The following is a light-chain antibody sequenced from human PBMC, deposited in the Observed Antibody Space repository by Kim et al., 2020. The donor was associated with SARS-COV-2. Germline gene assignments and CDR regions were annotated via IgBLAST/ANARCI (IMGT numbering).Light chain of an antibody. CDR2: QDS. CDR3: QAWDSSTAV. Sequence: SYELTQPPSVSVSPGQTASITCSGDKLGDKYACWYQQKPGQSPVLVIYQDSKRPSGIPERFSGSNSGNTATLTISGTQAMDEADYYGQAWDSSTAVLGGG. V-gene: IGLV3-1*01. J-gene: IGLJ2*01. CDR1: KLGDKY.